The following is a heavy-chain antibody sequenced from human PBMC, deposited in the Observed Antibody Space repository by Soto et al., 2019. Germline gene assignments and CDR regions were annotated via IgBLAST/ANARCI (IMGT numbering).Heavy chain of an antibody. V-gene: IGHV3-30-3*01. J-gene: IGHJ4*02. Sequence: QVQLVESGGGVVQPGRSLRLSCAASGFFFNTYAIHWVRQAPGKGLEWVAVISNDETKKYFADSVKGRVSIFRDSSKNTVYLQMDSLRAEVTAVYYCARSIAVAGLDYWGPGTLVTVSS. CDR1: GFFFNTYA. D-gene: IGHD6-19*01. CDR3: ARSIAVAGLDY. CDR2: ISNDETKK.